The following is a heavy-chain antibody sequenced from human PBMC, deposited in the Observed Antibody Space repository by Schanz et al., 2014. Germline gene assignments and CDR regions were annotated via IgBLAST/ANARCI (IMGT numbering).Heavy chain of an antibody. V-gene: IGHV3-48*01. D-gene: IGHD3-3*01. J-gene: IGHJ4*02. Sequence: EVQLLESGGGLVQPGGSLRLSCAASGFTLSNYAMSWVRQAPGKGLEWVSYVSRSTPDIYYADSVKGRFTMSRDNAKNSVFLQMNSLRAEDTAVYYCVRDSFVAFDYWGQGTLVTVSS. CDR2: VSRSTPDI. CDR1: GFTLSNYA. CDR3: VRDSFVAFDY.